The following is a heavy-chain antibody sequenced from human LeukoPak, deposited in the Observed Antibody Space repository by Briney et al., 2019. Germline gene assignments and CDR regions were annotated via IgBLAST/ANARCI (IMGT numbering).Heavy chain of an antibody. CDR1: GGTFGIYT. J-gene: IGHJ4*02. CDR3: LGDLHWHHDF. D-gene: IGHD3/OR15-3a*01. CDR2: SVPIYDTT. V-gene: IGHV1-69*08. Sequence: SVTLSCTASGGTFGIYTINWVRHAPGQGLEWMGRSVPIYDTTSYARNFQDRVTITADNSKTTVYMELTRLRSEDTGVYYCLGDLHWHHDFWGEGTVVTVSS.